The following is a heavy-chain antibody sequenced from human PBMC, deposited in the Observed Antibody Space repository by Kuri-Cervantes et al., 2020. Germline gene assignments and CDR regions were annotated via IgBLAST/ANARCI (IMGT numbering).Heavy chain of an antibody. J-gene: IGHJ4*02. CDR2: ISYDGSNK. V-gene: IGHV3-30*01. D-gene: IGHD3-22*01. CDR1: EFTFSNYA. CDR3: ARNHPYYYDSSGTFDY. Sequence: GGSLRLSCAASEFTFSNYAMHWVRQAPGKGLEWVAVISYDGSNKHYADSVKGRFTISRDNSKNTLYLQMNSLRAEDTAVYYCARNHPYYYDSSGTFDYWGQGTLVTVSS.